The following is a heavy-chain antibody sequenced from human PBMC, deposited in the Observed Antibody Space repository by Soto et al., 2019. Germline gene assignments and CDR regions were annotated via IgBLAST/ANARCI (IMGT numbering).Heavy chain of an antibody. CDR1: GYIFTNYY. V-gene: IGHV1-46*03. Sequence: ASVKVSCKASGYIFTNYYVHWVRQAPGQGLEWMGIINLSADRTSYAQKFQGRFTVTMDTSTSTVYMELGSLRSEDTAVYYCVRDPSSGYRSFDYWGQGTLVTVSS. CDR3: VRDPSSGYRSFDY. J-gene: IGHJ4*02. D-gene: IGHD3-22*01. CDR2: INLSADRT.